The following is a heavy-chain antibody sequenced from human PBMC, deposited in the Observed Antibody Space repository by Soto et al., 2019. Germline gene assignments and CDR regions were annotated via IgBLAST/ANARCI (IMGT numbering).Heavy chain of an antibody. CDR3: ARSVAVPGAHIDY. V-gene: IGHV4-59*01. CDR1: GGPIMGSY. J-gene: IGHJ4*02. D-gene: IGHD6-19*01. CDR2: VYYTGST. Sequence: PSETLSHPWSVSGGPIMGSYWSWIRQAPGKGLEWLGYVYYTGSTNYSPSLRSRVSISVDTSKNEFSLRLSSVTAADTAVYFCARSVAVPGAHIDYWGQGTQVTVSS.